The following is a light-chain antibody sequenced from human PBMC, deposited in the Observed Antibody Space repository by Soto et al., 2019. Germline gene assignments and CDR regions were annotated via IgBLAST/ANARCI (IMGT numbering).Light chain of an antibody. CDR1: QSISSD. Sequence: EIVMTQSPATLSVSPGETATLSCRASQSISSDLAWLQQKPGQSPRLLIFGASTRATGIPARFSGGGFGTEFTLTISSLQSEDFPVYYCQQYNNWPRTFGLGTRVEVK. CDR3: QQYNNWPRT. V-gene: IGKV3-15*01. CDR2: GAS. J-gene: IGKJ1*01.